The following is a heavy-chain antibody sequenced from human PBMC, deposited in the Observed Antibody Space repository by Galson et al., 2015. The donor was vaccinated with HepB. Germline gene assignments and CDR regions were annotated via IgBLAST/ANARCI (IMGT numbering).Heavy chain of an antibody. CDR2: IKSKGAGGTT. V-gene: IGHV3-15*05. J-gene: IGHJ6*03. CDR1: GFTFSHAW. CDR3: IWIGHYINYHYYMHV. Sequence: SLRLSCAASGFTFSHAWMSWVRQAPGKGLEWVGRIKSKGAGGTTDYAAPVKGRFTISRDDSKNTLYLQMNSLETEDTAVYFCIWIGHYINYHYYMHVWGEGTTVTVSS. D-gene: IGHD4-11*01.